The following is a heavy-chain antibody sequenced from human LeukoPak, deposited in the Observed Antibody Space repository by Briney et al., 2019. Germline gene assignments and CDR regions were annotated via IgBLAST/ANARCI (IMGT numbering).Heavy chain of an antibody. Sequence: GGSLRLSCAASGFTFSNAWMSWVRQAPGKGLEWVGRIKSKTDGGTADYAAPVKGRFTISRDDSKNTLYLQMNSLKTEDTAVYYCTTQRGYSGYVAFDYWGQGTLVTVSS. CDR1: GFTFSNAW. D-gene: IGHD5-12*01. CDR3: TTQRGYSGYVAFDY. CDR2: IKSKTDGGTA. V-gene: IGHV3-15*01. J-gene: IGHJ4*02.